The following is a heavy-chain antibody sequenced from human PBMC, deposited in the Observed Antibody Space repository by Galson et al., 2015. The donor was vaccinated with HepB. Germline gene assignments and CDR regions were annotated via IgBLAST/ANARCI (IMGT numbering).Heavy chain of an antibody. J-gene: IGHJ4*02. CDR1: GFTFSNSA. CDR3: VKAPSSNYFGRFDY. Sequence: SLRLSCAASGFTFSNSAMNWVRQAPGKGLEWVSGISGGGGDTYHADFVNGRFTISRDNSKNTLYLQMNSLRAEDTAVYYCVKAPSSNYFGRFDYWGQGTLVTVSS. D-gene: IGHD4-11*01. CDR2: ISGGGGDT. V-gene: IGHV3-23*01.